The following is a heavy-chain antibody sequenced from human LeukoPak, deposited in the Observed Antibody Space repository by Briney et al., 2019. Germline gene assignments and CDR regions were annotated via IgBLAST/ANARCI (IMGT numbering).Heavy chain of an antibody. CDR1: GFTFSSYS. D-gene: IGHD3-10*01. Sequence: GGSLRLSCAASGFTFSSYSMNWVREAPGKGLEWVSFISDSATTIYYVDSVKGRFTISRDNAKNSLYLQMNSLRDEDTAVYYCARSRPLRGVTVDYWGQGTLVTVSS. J-gene: IGHJ4*02. CDR3: ARSRPLRGVTVDY. CDR2: ISDSATTI. V-gene: IGHV3-48*02.